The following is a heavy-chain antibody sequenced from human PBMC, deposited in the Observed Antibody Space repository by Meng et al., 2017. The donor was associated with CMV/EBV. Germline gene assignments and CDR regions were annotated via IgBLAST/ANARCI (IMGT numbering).Heavy chain of an antibody. V-gene: IGHV3-15*01. CDR3: TIDIAAAASP. Sequence: WAASGFTFSNAWMSWVRQAPGKGLEWVGRIKSKTDGGTTDYAAPVKGRFTISRDDSKNTLYLQMNSLKTEDTAVYYCTIDIAAAASPWGQGTLVTVSS. D-gene: IGHD6-13*01. J-gene: IGHJ5*02. CDR2: IKSKTDGGTT. CDR1: GFTFSNAW.